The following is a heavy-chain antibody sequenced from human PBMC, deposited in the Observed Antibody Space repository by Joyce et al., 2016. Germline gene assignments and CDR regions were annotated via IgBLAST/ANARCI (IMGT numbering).Heavy chain of an antibody. V-gene: IGHV3-30*04. CDR3: ASSVDIVPTGLPFDY. CDR2: ISYAGSNI. D-gene: IGHD5-12*01. J-gene: IGHJ4*02. CDR1: GFTFSNYA. Sequence: QVQLVESGGGVVQPGRSLRLSCAVSGFTFSNYAMHWVRQAPGKGLEWLAFISYAGSNIYYAESVKGRLTISRDNSKNTLYLQMNSLRAEDTGVYYCASSVDIVPTGLPFDYWGQGTLVTVSS.